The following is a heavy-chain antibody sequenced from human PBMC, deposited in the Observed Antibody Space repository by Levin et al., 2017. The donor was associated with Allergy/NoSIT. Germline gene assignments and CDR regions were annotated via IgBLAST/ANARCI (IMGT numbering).Heavy chain of an antibody. CDR2: ITSSSGHT. CDR1: GFTFSDYS. V-gene: IGHV3-21*01. J-gene: IGHJ5*02. CDR3: ARGTGDQPYNWFDP. D-gene: IGHD4-17*01. Sequence: LSLPCAASGFTFSDYSMCWVRQAPGRGLEWVSCITSSSGHTYYADSVKGRFTISRDNAKNSLFLQMNSLRAEDTAVYYCARGTGDQPYNWFDPWGQGTLVTVSS.